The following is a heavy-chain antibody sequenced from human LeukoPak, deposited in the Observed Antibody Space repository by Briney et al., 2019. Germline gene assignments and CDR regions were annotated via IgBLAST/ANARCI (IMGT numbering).Heavy chain of an antibody. CDR2: IYHSGST. V-gene: IGHV4-38-2*02. Sequence: PSETLSLTCAVSGYSISSGYYWGWIRQPPGKGLEWIGSIYHSGSTYYNPSLKSRVTISVDTSKNRFSLKLSSVTAADTAVYYCARERGAAGPGPIDYWGQGTLVTVSS. CDR3: ARERGAAGPGPIDY. J-gene: IGHJ4*02. CDR1: GYSISSGYY. D-gene: IGHD6-13*01.